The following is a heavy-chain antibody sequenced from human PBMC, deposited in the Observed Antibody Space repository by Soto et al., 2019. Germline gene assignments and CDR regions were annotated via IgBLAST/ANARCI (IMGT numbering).Heavy chain of an antibody. Sequence: QVQLQESGPGLVKPSETLSLTCTVSGGSINSDYWSWIRQAPGKGLEWIGYVYRGGANYNPSLKSRGTISIDTSKNQLSLTLTSVTAADTALYFCAKHWRTSAAVIHTFAYWGQGTLVTVSS. CDR1: GGSINSDY. V-gene: IGHV4-59*08. J-gene: IGHJ4*02. D-gene: IGHD2-2*01. CDR3: AKHWRTSAAVIHTFAY. CDR2: VYRGGA.